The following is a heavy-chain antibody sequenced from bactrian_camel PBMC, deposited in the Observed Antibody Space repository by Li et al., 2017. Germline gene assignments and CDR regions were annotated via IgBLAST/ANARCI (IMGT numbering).Heavy chain of an antibody. Sequence: VQLVESGGGLVQPGGSLKLVCKTSGFTFRLADRSWVRQSPGKGYEWVSTIKSEFDGETTSYADAVKGRFTISRDDAKNTLYLQMNSLKTEDTAVYYCTTGGDGGSWYSQRSQGTQVTVS. D-gene: IGHD6*01. V-gene: IGHV3S31*01. J-gene: IGHJ4*01. CDR2: IKSEFDGETT. CDR1: GFTFRLAD.